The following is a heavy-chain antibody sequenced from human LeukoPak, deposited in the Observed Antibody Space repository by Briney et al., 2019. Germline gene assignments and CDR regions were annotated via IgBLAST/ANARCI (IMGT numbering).Heavy chain of an antibody. CDR2: ISGSGGTT. J-gene: IGHJ4*02. D-gene: IGHD6-19*01. V-gene: IGHV3-23*01. CDR1: GFIFSRYG. Sequence: GGTLRLSCAASGFIFSRYGMSWVRQAPGKGLEWVSAISGSGGTTYYADSVKGRFTISRDNSKNTLYLQITSLGAEDTGVYYCAKDHLPGIVVADRDYWGQGTLVTVSS. CDR3: AKDHLPGIVVADRDY.